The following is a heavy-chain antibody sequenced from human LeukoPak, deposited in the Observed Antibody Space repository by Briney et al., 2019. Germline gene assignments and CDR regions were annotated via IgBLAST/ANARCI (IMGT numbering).Heavy chain of an antibody. CDR3: ANPYYYDSSGYFPWY. J-gene: IGHJ4*02. V-gene: IGHV3-23*01. Sequence: GETLRLSCAASGFTFSSSGMSWVRQAPGKGLEWVSAISGSGGSTYYADSVKGRFTISRDNSKNTLYLQMNSLRAEDTAVYYCANPYYYDSSGYFPWYWGQGTLVTVSP. CDR2: ISGSGGST. D-gene: IGHD3-22*01. CDR1: GFTFSSSG.